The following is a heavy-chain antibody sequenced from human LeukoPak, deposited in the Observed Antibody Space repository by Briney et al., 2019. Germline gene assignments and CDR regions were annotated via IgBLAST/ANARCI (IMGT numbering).Heavy chain of an antibody. CDR3: ARGPDSSGYYYGYWYFDL. CDR2: IYYSGST. V-gene: IGHV4-31*03. J-gene: IGHJ2*01. Sequence: SQTLSLTCTVSGGSISSGGYYWSWIRQHPGKGLEWIGYIYYSGSTYYNLSLKSRVTISVDTSKNQFSLKLSSVTAADTAVYYCARGPDSSGYYYGYWYFDLWGRGTLVTVSS. D-gene: IGHD3-22*01. CDR1: GGSISSGGYY.